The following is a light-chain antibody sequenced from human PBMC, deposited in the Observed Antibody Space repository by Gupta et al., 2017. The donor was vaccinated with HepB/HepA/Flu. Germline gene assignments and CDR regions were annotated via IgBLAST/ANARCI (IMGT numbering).Light chain of an antibody. CDR2: YND. Sequence: HSVLTQSPSISGTPGQRVTIPCSGSSSNVGSNNVNWYQQLPGTAPKLLIYYNDERPSGVPDRISGSKSGTSASLAISGLQSEDEADYYCAAWDTSRNAVVFGGGTKLTVL. CDR1: SSNVGSNN. V-gene: IGLV1-44*01. CDR3: AAWDTSRNAVV. J-gene: IGLJ2*01.